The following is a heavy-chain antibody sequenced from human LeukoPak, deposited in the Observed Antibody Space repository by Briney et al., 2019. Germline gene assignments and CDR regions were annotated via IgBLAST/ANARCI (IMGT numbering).Heavy chain of an antibody. D-gene: IGHD3-3*01. CDR1: GYTFVSHG. V-gene: IGHV1-18*01. CDR3: ARGLGVAVDY. CDR2: ISAYNGDT. J-gene: IGHJ4*02. Sequence: ASVKVSCKAAGYTFVSHGISWVRLAPGQGLEWMGWISAYNGDTKYAQKFQARVTMTTDTSTSTAYMELRSLRSDDTAVYYCARGLGVAVDYWGQGTLVTVSS.